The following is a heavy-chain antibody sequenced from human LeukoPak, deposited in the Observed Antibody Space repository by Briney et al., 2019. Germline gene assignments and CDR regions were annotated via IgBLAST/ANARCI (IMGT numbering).Heavy chain of an antibody. CDR3: AKDSPGITIFGVVLYYFDY. CDR2: ISGSGGST. CDR1: GFTFSSYA. J-gene: IGHJ4*02. V-gene: IGHV3-23*01. Sequence: PGGSLRLSCAASGFTFSSYAMSWVRQAPGKGLEWVSAISGSGGSTYYADSVKGRFTISRDNSKNTLYLQMNSLRAEDTAVYYCAKDSPGITIFGVVLYYFDYWGQGTLVTVSS. D-gene: IGHD3-3*01.